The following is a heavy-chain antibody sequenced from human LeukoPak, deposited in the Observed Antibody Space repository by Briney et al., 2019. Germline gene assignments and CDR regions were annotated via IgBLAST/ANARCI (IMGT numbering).Heavy chain of an antibody. CDR3: AKGWATYYLDY. CDR2: IGGRGATT. CDR1: GFTVSSNY. J-gene: IGHJ4*02. D-gene: IGHD2/OR15-2a*01. V-gene: IGHV3-23*01. Sequence: AGSLRLSCAASGFTVSSNYMSWVRQAPGKGLEWVSAIGGRGATTYYADSVKGRFTISRDNSQNTVYLQMNSLRAEDTAVYYCAKGWATYYLDYWGQGTLVTVSS.